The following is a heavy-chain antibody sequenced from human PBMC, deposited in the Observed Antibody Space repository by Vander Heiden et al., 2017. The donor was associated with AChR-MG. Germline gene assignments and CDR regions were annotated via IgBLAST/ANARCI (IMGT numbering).Heavy chain of an antibody. V-gene: IGHV3-48*01. CDR2: ISGGSSSI. CDR3: AREAVPPDDP. Sequence: EVQPVESGGGLVQPGGSLRLCCAGSGFIFSSFNMYWVRQALGKGLEWISYISGGSSSILYADSVKGRFTISRDNARNSVFLQMNSLRAEDTALYYCAREAVPPDDPWGQGTLVTVSS. J-gene: IGHJ5*02. D-gene: IGHD2-15*01. CDR1: GFIFSSFN.